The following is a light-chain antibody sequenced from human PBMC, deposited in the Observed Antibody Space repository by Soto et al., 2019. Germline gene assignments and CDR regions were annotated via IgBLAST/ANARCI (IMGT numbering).Light chain of an antibody. CDR3: QQYGSSPRT. CDR1: QSVTSSY. V-gene: IGKV3-20*01. J-gene: IGKJ1*01. CDR2: GAS. Sequence: EIVLTQSAGTLSFSPVERATLSCRASQSVTSSYLAWYQQKPGQAPRLLIFGASSRATGIPDRFSGSGPGTDFTLTISRLEPEDFAVYYCQQYGSSPRTFGQGTKVDIK.